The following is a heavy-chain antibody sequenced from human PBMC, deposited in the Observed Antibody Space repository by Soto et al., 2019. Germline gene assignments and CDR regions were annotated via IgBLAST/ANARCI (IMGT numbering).Heavy chain of an antibody. CDR2: ISSSSSYI. Sequence: WGSLRLSCAASGFTFSSYSMNWVRQDPGKGLEWVSSISSSSSYIYYADSVKGRFTISRDNAKNSLYLQMNSLRAEDTAVYYCARRRHSNHDLEACDIWGQGKMVSVS. CDR3: ARRRHSNHDLEACDI. J-gene: IGHJ3*02. CDR1: GFTFSSYS. V-gene: IGHV3-21*01. D-gene: IGHD4-4*01.